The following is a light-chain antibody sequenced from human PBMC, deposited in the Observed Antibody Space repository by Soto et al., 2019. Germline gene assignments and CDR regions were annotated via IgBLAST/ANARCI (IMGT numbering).Light chain of an antibody. V-gene: IGKV1-5*03. J-gene: IGKJ1*01. CDR1: QSISSW. CDR3: QQYSTLWT. Sequence: DIHMTQTHSTLSAALGDRVTITSRASQSISSWLAWYQQKPGKAPKLLIYKASSLESGVPSRFSGSGSGTEFTLTISSLQPDDFAAYYCQQYSTLWTFGQGTKVDI. CDR2: KAS.